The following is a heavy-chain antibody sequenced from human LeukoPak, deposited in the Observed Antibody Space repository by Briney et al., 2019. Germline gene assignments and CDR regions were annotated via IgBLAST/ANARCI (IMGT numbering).Heavy chain of an antibody. V-gene: IGHV4-39*07. D-gene: IGHD3-22*01. CDR1: GHSLSIGCHY. CDR3: ASDSGYWLY. J-gene: IGHJ4*02. CDR2: IYFSGDI. Sequence: SETLSLTCPVSGHSLSIGCHYWGWIRQTPGKRLEWFGHIYFSGDIYYNPSVKSRVSMSVDSSKNQFSLILASVTAADTAVYFCASDSGYWLYWGPGTLVTVSS.